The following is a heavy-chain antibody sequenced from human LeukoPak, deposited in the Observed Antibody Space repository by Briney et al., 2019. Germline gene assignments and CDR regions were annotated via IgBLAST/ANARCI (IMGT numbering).Heavy chain of an antibody. V-gene: IGHV3-23*01. CDR3: AKDGLYYDSSGYYSLTGYFDL. CDR1: GFTFSCYA. D-gene: IGHD3-22*01. J-gene: IGHJ2*01. CDR2: FSGSGGRT. Sequence: GGSLRLSCAASGFTFSCYAMSWVRQAPGKGLEWVSAFSGSGGRTFYADSVKGRFTISRDNSKNTLYLQMNSLRAEDTAVYYCAKDGLYYDSSGYYSLTGYFDLWGRGTLVTVSS.